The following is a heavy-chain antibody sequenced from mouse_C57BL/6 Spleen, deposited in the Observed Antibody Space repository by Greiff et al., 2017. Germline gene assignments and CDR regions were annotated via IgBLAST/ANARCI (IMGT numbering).Heavy chain of an antibody. J-gene: IGHJ2*01. CDR2: IHPNSGST. D-gene: IGHD3-3*01. Sequence: QVQLLQPGAELVKPGASVKLSCKASGYTFTSYWMHWVKQRPGQGLEWIGMIHPNSGSTNYNEKFKSKATLTVDKSSRTAYLQLSNLTSEYSAVDYCARRGWLDYWGQGTTLTVSS. CDR1: GYTFTSYW. CDR3: ARRGWLDY. V-gene: IGHV1-64*01.